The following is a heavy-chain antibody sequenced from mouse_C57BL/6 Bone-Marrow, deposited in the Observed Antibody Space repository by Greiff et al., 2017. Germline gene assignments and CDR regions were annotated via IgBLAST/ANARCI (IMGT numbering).Heavy chain of an antibody. V-gene: IGHV1-59*01. CDR1: GYTFTSYW. CDR3: RAGTSY. J-gene: IGHJ2*01. Sequence: QVQLQQPGAELVRPGTSVKLSCKASGYTFTSYWMHWVKQRPGQGLEWIGVIDPSDSYTNYNQKFKGKATLTVATSSSTAYMQLSSLTSEDSAVYYCRAGTSYWGQGTTLTVSS. CDR2: IDPSDSYT. D-gene: IGHD3-1*01.